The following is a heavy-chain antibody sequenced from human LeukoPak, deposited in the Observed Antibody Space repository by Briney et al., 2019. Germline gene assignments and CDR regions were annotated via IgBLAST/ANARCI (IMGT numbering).Heavy chain of an antibody. V-gene: IGHV3-11*04. CDR3: ARTGYCSGGSCFYYYYYYMDV. Sequence: PGGSLRLSYAASGFTFSDYYMSWIRQAPGKGLEWVSYISSSGSTIYYADSVKGRFTISRDNAKNSLFLQMTSLRAEDTAVYYCARTGYCSGGSCFYYYYYYMDVWGKGTTITVSS. CDR2: ISSSGSTI. D-gene: IGHD2-15*01. CDR1: GFTFSDYY. J-gene: IGHJ6*03.